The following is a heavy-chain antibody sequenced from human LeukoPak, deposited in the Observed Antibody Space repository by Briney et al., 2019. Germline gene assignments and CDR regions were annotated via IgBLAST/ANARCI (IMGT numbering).Heavy chain of an antibody. CDR1: GYTFTSYG. V-gene: IGHV1-18*01. Sequence: ASVKVSCKASGYTFTSYGISWVRQAPGQGLEWMGWISAYNGNTNYAQKLQGRVTMTTDTSTSTAYMELRSLRSDDTAVYYRARDIVVVPAAIYYYYYMDVWGKGTTVTVSS. CDR3: ARDIVVVPAAIYYYYYMDV. D-gene: IGHD2-2*01. CDR2: ISAYNGNT. J-gene: IGHJ6*03.